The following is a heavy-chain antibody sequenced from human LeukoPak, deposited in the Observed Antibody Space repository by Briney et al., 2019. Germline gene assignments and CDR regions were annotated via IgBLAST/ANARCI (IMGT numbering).Heavy chain of an antibody. CDR2: IYNSGST. D-gene: IGHD6-25*01. J-gene: IGHJ4*02. CDR3: ARDAGYYFDY. CDR1: AGSISSYY. V-gene: IGHV4-59*01. Sequence: PSETLSLTCTVSAGSISSYYWSWIRQPPGKGLEWIGYIYNSGSTSYNPSLKSRVTISVDTSKNQFSLKLTSVTAADTAVYYCARDAGYYFDYWGQGTLVTVSS.